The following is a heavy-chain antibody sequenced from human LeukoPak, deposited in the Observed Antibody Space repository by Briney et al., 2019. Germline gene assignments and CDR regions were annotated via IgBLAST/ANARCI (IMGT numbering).Heavy chain of an antibody. CDR3: ARALNFDWLLYHPFDY. CDR2: MNPNSGNT. CDR1: GYTFTSYD. V-gene: IGHV1-8*01. D-gene: IGHD3-9*01. J-gene: IGHJ4*02. Sequence: ASVKVSCKASGYTFTSYDINWVRQATGQGPGWMGWMNPNSGNTGYAQKFQGRVTMTRNTSISTAYMELSSLRSEDTAVYYCARALNFDWLLYHPFDYWGQGTLVTVSS.